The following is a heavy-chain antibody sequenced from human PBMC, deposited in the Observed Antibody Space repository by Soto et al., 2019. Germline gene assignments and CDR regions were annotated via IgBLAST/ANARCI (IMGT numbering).Heavy chain of an antibody. CDR1: GGSMSNHY. J-gene: IGHJ5*02. Sequence: PSETLSLTCSVSGGSMSNHYWSWIRQPPGKGLEWIGDIYYSGSTDYNPSLKSRVSISVDTSKSQFFLKLNAVTAADTAVYFCARVSYYYDNSGYSYGWFGPWGQGTLVTVSS. V-gene: IGHV4-59*11. D-gene: IGHD3-22*01. CDR3: ARVSYYYDNSGYSYGWFGP. CDR2: IYYSGST.